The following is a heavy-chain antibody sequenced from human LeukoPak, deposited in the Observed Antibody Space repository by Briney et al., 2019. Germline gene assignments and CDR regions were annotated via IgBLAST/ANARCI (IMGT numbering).Heavy chain of an antibody. Sequence: GGSLRLSCAASGFTFSSYWMSWVRQAPGKGLEWVANIKQDGSEKYYVDSVKGRFTISRDNAKNSLYLKMNSLRAEDTAVYYCARYVTPRIVVVPAAPYRKNYYYYYMDVWGKGTTVTVSS. CDR2: IKQDGSEK. CDR1: GFTFSSYW. D-gene: IGHD2-2*01. CDR3: ARYVTPRIVVVPAAPYRKNYYYYYMDV. V-gene: IGHV3-7*01. J-gene: IGHJ6*03.